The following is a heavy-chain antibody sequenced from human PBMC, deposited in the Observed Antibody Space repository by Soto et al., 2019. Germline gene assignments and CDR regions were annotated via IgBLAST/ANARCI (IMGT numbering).Heavy chain of an antibody. Sequence: PGGSLRLSCAASGFTVSSNYMSWVRQAPGKGLEWVSVIYSGGSTYYADSVKGRFTISRDNSKNTLYLQMNSLRAEDTAVYYCARESDYYGGSPKYVDDWGQGSLVTVSS. CDR3: ARESDYYGGSPKYVDD. CDR2: IYSGGST. CDR1: GFTVSSNY. V-gene: IGHV3-53*01. D-gene: IGHD2-15*01. J-gene: IGHJ4*02.